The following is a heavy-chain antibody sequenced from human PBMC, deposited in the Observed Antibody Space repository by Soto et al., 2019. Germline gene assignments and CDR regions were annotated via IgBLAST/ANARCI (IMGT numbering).Heavy chain of an antibody. V-gene: IGHV4-34*01. CDR1: GGSFRNYY. J-gene: IGHJ5*02. Sequence: PSETLSLTCGVYGGSFRNYYWIWVRQPPGKGLEWIGEVNHSGEATYNPSLQSRATISVDTSKTQFSLRLTSVTAADTAIYYCTRRYNWNDNYFDPWGPGALVTVSS. D-gene: IGHD1-20*01. CDR2: VNHSGEA. CDR3: TRRYNWNDNYFDP.